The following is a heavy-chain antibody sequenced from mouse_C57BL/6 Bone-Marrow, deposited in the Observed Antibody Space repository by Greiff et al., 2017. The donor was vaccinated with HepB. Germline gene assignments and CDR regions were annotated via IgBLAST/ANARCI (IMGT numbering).Heavy chain of an antibody. J-gene: IGHJ3*01. CDR1: GYTFTDYY. V-gene: IGHV1-19*01. CDR3: ARKDGFAWFAY. CDR2: INPYNGGT. D-gene: IGHD2-3*01. Sequence: VQLQQSGPVLVKPGASVKMSCKASGYTFTDYYMNWVKQSHGKSLEWIGVINPYNGGTSYNQKFKGKATLTVDKSSSTAYMELNSLTSEDSAVYYCARKDGFAWFAYWGQGTLVTVSA.